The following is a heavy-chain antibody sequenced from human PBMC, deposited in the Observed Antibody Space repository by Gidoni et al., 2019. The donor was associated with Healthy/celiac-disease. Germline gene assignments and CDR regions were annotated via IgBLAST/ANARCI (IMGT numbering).Heavy chain of an antibody. CDR3: TTAQLLWFGDLSTDAFDI. V-gene: IGHV3-15*01. J-gene: IGHJ3*02. CDR1: GFTFSNAW. D-gene: IGHD3-10*01. Sequence: EVQLVESGGGLVKPGGSLRLSCAASGFTFSNAWMSWVRQAPGKGLEWVGPIKSKTDGGTTDYAAPVKGRFTISRDDSKNTLYLQMNSLKTEDTAVYYCTTAQLLWFGDLSTDAFDIWGQGTMVTVSS. CDR2: IKSKTDGGTT.